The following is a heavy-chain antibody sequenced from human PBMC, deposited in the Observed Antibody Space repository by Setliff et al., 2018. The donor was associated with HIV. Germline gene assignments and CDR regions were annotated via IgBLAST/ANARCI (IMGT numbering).Heavy chain of an antibody. J-gene: IGHJ5*02. CDR3: VRGYRSAWNSWFDA. CDR2: IYHSGST. Sequence: PSETLSLTCTVSGYSISSGYYWGWIRQPPGKGLEWIGSIYHSGSTYYNPSLKSRVTISVDTSKNQFSLKLSSVTAADTAVYYCVRGYRSAWNSWFDAWGQGTRVTVSS. V-gene: IGHV4-38-2*02. D-gene: IGHD6-19*01. CDR1: GYSISSGYY.